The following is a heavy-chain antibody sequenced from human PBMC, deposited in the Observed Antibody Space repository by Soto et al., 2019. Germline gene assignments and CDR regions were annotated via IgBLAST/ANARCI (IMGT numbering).Heavy chain of an antibody. CDR2: ISSSGGTT. CDR1: GLTFSSYG. CDR3: AKGTNKKVGGTTFLHFDY. D-gene: IGHD1-26*01. Sequence: GSLRLSCAVSGLTFSSYGMNWVRQAPGKGLEWVSTISSSGGTTYYADSVKGRFTISRDNSKNTLYLQMNSLRAEDTAVYYCAKGTNKKVGGTTFLHFDYWGQGTLVTVSS. J-gene: IGHJ4*02. V-gene: IGHV3-23*01.